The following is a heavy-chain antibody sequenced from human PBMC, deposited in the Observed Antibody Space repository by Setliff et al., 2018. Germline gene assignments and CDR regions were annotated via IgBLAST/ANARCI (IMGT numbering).Heavy chain of an antibody. D-gene: IGHD3-22*01. Sequence: SETLSLTCTVSGGSISSSNYYWGWIRQPPGKGLEWIGSIYYSGSTYYNPSLTSRVTMSVDTSKNQFSLKLSSVSAADTAVFFCARHIPYYSDNSGCYYHYYYIDVWGKGTTVTVSS. CDR2: IYYSGST. J-gene: IGHJ6*03. V-gene: IGHV4-39*01. CDR3: ARHIPYYSDNSGCYYHYYYIDV. CDR1: GGSISSSNYY.